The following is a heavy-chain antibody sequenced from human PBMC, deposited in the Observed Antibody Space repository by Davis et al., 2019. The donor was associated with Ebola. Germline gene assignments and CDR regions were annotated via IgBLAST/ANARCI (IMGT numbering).Heavy chain of an antibody. D-gene: IGHD3-10*01. CDR3: ASSDFDY. Sequence: HTGGSLRPSCAAPGFTFSSSWIHWVRQAPGKGLVWVARIRSDGSSTIYADSVEGRFTISRDNAKNTLYLQMNSLRAEDTAVYYCASSDFDYWGQGTLVTVSS. V-gene: IGHV3-74*01. CDR2: IRSDGSST. CDR1: GFTFSSSW. J-gene: IGHJ4*02.